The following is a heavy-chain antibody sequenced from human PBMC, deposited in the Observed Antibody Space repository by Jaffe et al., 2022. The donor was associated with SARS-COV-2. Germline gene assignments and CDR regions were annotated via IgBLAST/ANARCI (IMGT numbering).Heavy chain of an antibody. CDR2: ISWNSGSI. CDR3: AKGPYFDY. V-gene: IGHV3-9*01. CDR1: GFTFDDYG. J-gene: IGHJ4*02. Sequence: EVQLVESGGGLVQPGRSLRLSCAASGFTFDDYGMHWVRQAPGKGPEWVSGISWNSGSIGYADSVKGRFTISRDNAKNSLYLQMNSLRPEDTALYYCAKGPYFDYWGQGTLVTVSS.